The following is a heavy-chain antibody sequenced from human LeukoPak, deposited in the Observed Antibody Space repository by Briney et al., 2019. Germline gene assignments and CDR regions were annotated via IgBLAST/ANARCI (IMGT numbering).Heavy chain of an antibody. Sequence: SDTLSLTCTVSGGSISSYYWSWIRQPPGKGLEWIGYIYYSGSTNYNPSLKSRVTISVDTSKNQFSLKLSSVTAADTAVYYCARGGNNVVVVAAHSMDVWGQGTTVTVSS. V-gene: IGHV4-59*07. CDR3: ARGGNNVVVVAAHSMDV. J-gene: IGHJ6*02. CDR1: GGSISSYY. D-gene: IGHD2-15*01. CDR2: IYYSGST.